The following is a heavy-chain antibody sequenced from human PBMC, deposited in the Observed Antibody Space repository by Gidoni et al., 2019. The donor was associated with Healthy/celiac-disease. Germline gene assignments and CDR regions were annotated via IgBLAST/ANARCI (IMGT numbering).Heavy chain of an antibody. CDR1: GGSISSYY. J-gene: IGHJ6*02. CDR2: IYYSGST. CDR3: ARMTFTPNYGMDV. Sequence: QVQLQESGPGLVKPSETLSLTCTVPGGSISSYYWSWIRQPPGKGLEWIGYIYYSGSTNYNPSLKSRVTISVDTSKNQFSLKLSSVTAADTAVYYCARMTFTPNYGMDVWGQGTTVTVSS. V-gene: IGHV4-59*01.